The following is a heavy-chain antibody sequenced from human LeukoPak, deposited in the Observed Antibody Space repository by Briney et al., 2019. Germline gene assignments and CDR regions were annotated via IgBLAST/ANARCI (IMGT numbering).Heavy chain of an antibody. CDR2: IYYSGST. Sequence: PSETLSLTCTVSGGSISSSSYYWGWIRQPPGKGLEWIGSIYYSGSTYYNPSLKSRVTISVDTSKNQFSLKLSSVTAADTAVYYCARWDSMVATWGIDYWGQGTLVTVSS. V-gene: IGHV4-39*07. CDR1: GGSISSSSYY. D-gene: IGHD5-12*01. J-gene: IGHJ4*02. CDR3: ARWDSMVATWGIDY.